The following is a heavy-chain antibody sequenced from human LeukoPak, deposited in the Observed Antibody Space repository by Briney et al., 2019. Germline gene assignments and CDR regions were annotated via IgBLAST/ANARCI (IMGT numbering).Heavy chain of an antibody. V-gene: IGHV4-39*02. D-gene: IGHD4-23*01. CDR3: ARDKYGGPGGFFDY. CDR2: ISYSGST. CDR1: GGSISSSTYY. J-gene: IGHJ4*02. Sequence: SETLSLTCTVSGGSISSSTYYWGWVRQPPGKGPEWIGSISYSGSTYYNPSLKSRVTISVDTPTNQFSLKLTSVTASDTAVYYCARDKYGGPGGFFDYWGQGTLVTVSS.